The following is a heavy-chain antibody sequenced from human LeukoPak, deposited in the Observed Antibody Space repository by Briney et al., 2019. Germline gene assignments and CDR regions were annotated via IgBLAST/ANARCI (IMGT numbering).Heavy chain of an antibody. V-gene: IGHV4-39*07. D-gene: IGHD4-17*01. CDR1: GGSISSSSHY. CDR2: IYYSGST. Sequence: SETLSLTCTVSGGSISSSSHYWGWIRQPPGKGLEWIGSIYYSGSTYYSPSLKSRVAISVDTSKNQFSLKLSSVTAADTAVYYCARDTVPHGAFDIWGQGTMVTVSS. J-gene: IGHJ3*02. CDR3: ARDTVPHGAFDI.